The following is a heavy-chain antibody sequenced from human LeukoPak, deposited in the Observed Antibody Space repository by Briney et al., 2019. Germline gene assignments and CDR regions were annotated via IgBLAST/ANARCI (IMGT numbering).Heavy chain of an antibody. CDR3: ARGFDYGGSPLPLDSFDI. D-gene: IGHD4-23*01. J-gene: IGHJ3*02. Sequence: SQTLSLTCSVSGGHINRRIFYWIWMRPPPGEGLEWIGYIYYSGITYFNPSLKSRLTMSLDTSKKLLSLSLTSVTAADTAVYFCARGFDYGGSPLPLDSFDIWGQGTMVTVSS. CDR1: GGHINRRIFY. V-gene: IGHV4-30-4*08. CDR2: IYYSGIT.